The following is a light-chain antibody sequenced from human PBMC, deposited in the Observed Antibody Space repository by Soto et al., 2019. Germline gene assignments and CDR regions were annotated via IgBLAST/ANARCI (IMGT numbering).Light chain of an antibody. V-gene: IGKV3-15*01. CDR2: GAS. Sequence: EIVMTQSPATLSVSPGERATLSCRASQSVSSNLAWYQKTPGQAPRLLIYGASTRSTGTTARFSGSGSGTEFTLTISSLQSEDFAVYYCQQYNNWWTFGQGTKVEIK. J-gene: IGKJ1*01. CDR1: QSVSSN. CDR3: QQYNNWWT.